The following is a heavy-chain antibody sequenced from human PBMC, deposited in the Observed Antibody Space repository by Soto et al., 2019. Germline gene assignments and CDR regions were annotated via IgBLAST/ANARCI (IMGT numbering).Heavy chain of an antibody. CDR3: ARDKRYSGYVCFDY. Sequence: PGGSLRLSCAASGFTFSTYAMHWVRQAPGKGLEWVAVISYDGSKKYYADSVKGRFTISRDNSKNTLYLQMNSLRAEDTAVYYCARDKRYSGYVCFDYWGQGTLVTVSS. V-gene: IGHV3-30-3*01. J-gene: IGHJ4*02. D-gene: IGHD5-12*01. CDR2: ISYDGSKK. CDR1: GFTFSTYA.